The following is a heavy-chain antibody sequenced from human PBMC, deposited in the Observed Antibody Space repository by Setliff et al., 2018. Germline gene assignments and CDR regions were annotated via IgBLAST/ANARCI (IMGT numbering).Heavy chain of an antibody. J-gene: IGHJ3*02. V-gene: IGHV3-33*08. CDR3: AKSWSGYSDAFDI. Sequence: PGGSLRLSCAASGFTFSSYGMHWVRQAPGKGLEWVAVIWYDGSNKYYADSVKGRFTISRDDSKNTLYLQMNSLRAEDTAVYYCAKSWSGYSDAFDIWGQGTMVTVSS. D-gene: IGHD3-3*01. CDR1: GFTFSSYG. CDR2: IWYDGSNK.